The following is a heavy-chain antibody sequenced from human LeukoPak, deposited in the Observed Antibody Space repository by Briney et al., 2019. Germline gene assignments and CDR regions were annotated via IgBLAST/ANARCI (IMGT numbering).Heavy chain of an antibody. V-gene: IGHV5-10-1*01. CDR3: ARHPWGIKVADY. CDR2: IDPSDSYT. Sequence: GESLKISCKDSGHSFTSYWISWVRQMPGKGLEWMGRIDPSDSYTNYSPSFQGHVTISVDKSISTAYLQWTSLKASDTAMYYCARHPWGIKVADYWGQGTLVTVSS. CDR1: GHSFTSYW. D-gene: IGHD3-16*01. J-gene: IGHJ4*02.